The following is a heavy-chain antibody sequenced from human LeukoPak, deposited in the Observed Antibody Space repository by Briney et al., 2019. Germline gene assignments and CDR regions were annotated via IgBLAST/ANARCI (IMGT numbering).Heavy chain of an antibody. V-gene: IGHV3-7*03. Sequence: PGGSLRLSCAASGFTFSSYWMSWVRQAPGKGLEGVANIKQDGSEKYYVDSVKGRFTISRDNAKNSPYLQMSSLRAQDTAVYYCARAFYGDYYFDYWGQGTLVTVSS. J-gene: IGHJ4*02. CDR3: ARAFYGDYYFDY. CDR2: IKQDGSEK. CDR1: GFTFSSYW. D-gene: IGHD4-17*01.